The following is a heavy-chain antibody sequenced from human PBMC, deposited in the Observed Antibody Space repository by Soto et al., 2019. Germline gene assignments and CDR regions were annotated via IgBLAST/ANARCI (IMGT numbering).Heavy chain of an antibody. CDR2: MNANSGET. D-gene: IGHD2-15*01. CDR1: GYTFTDYD. Sequence: QEQLVQSGAEVKSPGASVKVSCMTSGYTFTDYDINWVRQATGQGLERIGWMNANSGETGYAQQFQGRVTLPSTLSLSTGYLELSSLSSDDTAIYFCARVAVAARHRWYNWFDPWGQGTLVTVAS. CDR3: ARVAVAARHRWYNWFDP. V-gene: IGHV1-8*01. J-gene: IGHJ5*02.